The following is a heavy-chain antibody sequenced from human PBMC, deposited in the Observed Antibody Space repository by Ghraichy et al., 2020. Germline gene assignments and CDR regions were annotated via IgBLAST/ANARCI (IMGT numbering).Heavy chain of an antibody. D-gene: IGHD3-3*01. CDR3: ASELEYYDFWSGYSPARYYYGMDV. J-gene: IGHJ6*02. Sequence: GGSLRLSCAASGFTFSSYEMNWVRQAPGKGLEWVSYISSSGSTIYYADSVKGRFTISRDNAKNSLYLQMNSLRAEDTAVYYCASELEYYDFWSGYSPARYYYGMDVWGQGTTVTVSS. V-gene: IGHV3-48*03. CDR2: ISSSGSTI. CDR1: GFTFSSYE.